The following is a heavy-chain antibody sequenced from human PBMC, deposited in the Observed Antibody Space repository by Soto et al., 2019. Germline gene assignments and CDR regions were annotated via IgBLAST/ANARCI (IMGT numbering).Heavy chain of an antibody. D-gene: IGHD3-3*01. CDR3: AKTSYYDFWSGPQNWFDP. J-gene: IGHJ5*02. CDR1: GGSISSYY. V-gene: IGHV4-59*12. Sequence: SETLSLTCTVSGGSISSYYWIWIRQPPGKGLEWIGYIYYSGSTNYNPSLKSRVTISVDTSKNQFSLKLSSVTAADTAVYYCAKTSYYDFWSGPQNWFDPWGQGTLVTVSS. CDR2: IYYSGST.